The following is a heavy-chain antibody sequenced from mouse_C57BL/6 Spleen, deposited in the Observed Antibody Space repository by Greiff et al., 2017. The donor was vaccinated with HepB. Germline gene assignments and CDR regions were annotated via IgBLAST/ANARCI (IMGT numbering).Heavy chain of an antibody. D-gene: IGHD1-1*01. V-gene: IGHV5-12*01. J-gene: IGHJ1*03. CDR2: ISNGGGST. CDR3: ARVYGSSYGYFDV. CDR1: GFTFSDYY. Sequence: EVHLVESGGGLVQPGGSLKLSCAASGFTFSDYYMYWVRQTPEKRLEWVAYISNGGGSTYYPDTVKGRFTISRDNAKNTLYLQMSRLKSEDTAMYYCARVYGSSYGYFDVWGTGTTVTVSS.